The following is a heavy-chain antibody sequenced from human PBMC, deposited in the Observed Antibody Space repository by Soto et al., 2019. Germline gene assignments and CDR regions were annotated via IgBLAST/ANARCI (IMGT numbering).Heavy chain of an antibody. V-gene: IGHV3-7*01. Sequence: PGGSLRLSCAASGFTFSSYWMSWVRQAPGKGLEWVANIKQDGSEKYYVDSVKGRFTISRDNAKNSLYLQMNSLRAEDTAVYYCARGVGYSYEVLDYWGQGSLFTVSS. J-gene: IGHJ4*02. D-gene: IGHD5-18*01. CDR3: ARGVGYSYEVLDY. CDR1: GFTFSSYW. CDR2: IKQDGSEK.